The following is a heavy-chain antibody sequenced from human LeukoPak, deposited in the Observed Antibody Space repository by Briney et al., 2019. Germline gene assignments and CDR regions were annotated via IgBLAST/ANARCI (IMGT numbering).Heavy chain of an antibody. CDR3: TRGPADFDY. Sequence: GRSLRFSCTASGFTFGGYAMIWVRQAPGKGLEWVGFIRSKAYGGTTEYAASVKGRFTISRDDSKGIAHLQMNSLKTEDTAVYYCTRGPADFDYWGQGTLVTVSS. V-gene: IGHV3-49*04. CDR2: IRSKAYGGTT. CDR1: GFTFGGYA. J-gene: IGHJ4*02.